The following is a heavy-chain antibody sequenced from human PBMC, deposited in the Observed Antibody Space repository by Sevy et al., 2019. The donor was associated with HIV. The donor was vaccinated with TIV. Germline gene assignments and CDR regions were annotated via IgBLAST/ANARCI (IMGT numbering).Heavy chain of an antibody. J-gene: IGHJ5*02. CDR2: IYYSGST. CDR3: AREMTLGELSLRGTNWFDP. Sequence: SETLSLTCTVSGGSISSYCWSWIRQPPGKGLEWIGYIYYSGSTNYNPSLKSRVTISVDTSKNQFSLKLSSVTAADTAVYYCAREMTLGELSLRGTNWFDPWGQGTLVTVSS. V-gene: IGHV4-59*01. D-gene: IGHD3-16*02. CDR1: GGSISSYC.